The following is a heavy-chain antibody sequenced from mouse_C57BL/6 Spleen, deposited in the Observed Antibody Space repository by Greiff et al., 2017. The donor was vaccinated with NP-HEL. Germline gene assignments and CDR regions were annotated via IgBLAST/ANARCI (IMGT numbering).Heavy chain of an antibody. V-gene: IGHV5-17*01. D-gene: IGHD2-4*01. CDR3: AREYDYSYWYFDV. CDR1: GFTFSDYG. CDR2: ISSGSSTI. Sequence: DVMLVESGGGLVKPGGSLKLSCAASGFTFSDYGMHWVRQAPEKGLEWVAYISSGSSTIYYADTVKGRFTISRDNAKNTLFLQMTSLRSEDTAMYYCAREYDYSYWYFDVWGTGTTVTVSS. J-gene: IGHJ1*03.